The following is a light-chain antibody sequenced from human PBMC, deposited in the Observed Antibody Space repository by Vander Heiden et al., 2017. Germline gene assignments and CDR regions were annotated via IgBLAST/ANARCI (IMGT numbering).Light chain of an antibody. CDR3: QQDGSTPGT. CDR2: GAS. V-gene: IGKV3-20*01. Sequence: EIVLTQSPGTLSLSPGERATLSCRASQSVSSSYLAWYQQKPGQAPRLLIYGASRRATGIADRFSGSGSGTDFTLTILRLEPEDFAVYYCQQDGSTPGTFGQGTKVEIK. CDR1: QSVSSSY. J-gene: IGKJ1*01.